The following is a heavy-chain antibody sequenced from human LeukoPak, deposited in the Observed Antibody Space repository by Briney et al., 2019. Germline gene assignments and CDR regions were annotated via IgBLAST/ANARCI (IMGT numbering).Heavy chain of an antibody. CDR1: GLTLSTYA. CDR3: ASSPRIVGRLDYYYYMDV. Sequence: SVKVSCKASGLTLSTYAISWVRQAPGQGLEWMGGIIPMFGSAHYAQKFQDRVTITTDESTTIAYMELSSLRSEDTAVYYCASSPRIVGRLDYYYYMDVWGKGTTVAVSS. D-gene: IGHD6-6*01. J-gene: IGHJ6*03. CDR2: IIPMFGSA. V-gene: IGHV1-69*05.